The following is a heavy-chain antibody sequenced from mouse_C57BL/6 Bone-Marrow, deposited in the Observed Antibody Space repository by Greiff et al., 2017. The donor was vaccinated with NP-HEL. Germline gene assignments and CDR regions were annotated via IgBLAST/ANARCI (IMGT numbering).Heavy chain of an antibody. D-gene: IGHD1-1*01. CDR3: ARGYYGSSWAWFAY. J-gene: IGHJ3*01. Sequence: EVQLLESGPGLVKPSQSLSLTCSVTGYSITSGYYWNWIRQFPGNKLEWMGYISYDGSNNYNPSLKNRISITRDTSKNQFFLKLNSVTTEDTATYYCARGYYGSSWAWFAYWGQGTLVTVSA. CDR2: ISYDGSN. CDR1: GYSITSGYY. V-gene: IGHV3-6*01.